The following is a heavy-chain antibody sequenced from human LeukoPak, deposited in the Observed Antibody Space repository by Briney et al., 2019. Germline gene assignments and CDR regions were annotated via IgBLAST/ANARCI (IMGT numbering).Heavy chain of an antibody. V-gene: IGHV4-59*08. Sequence: SETLSLTCTVSGASISSYYWTWIRQSPGQGLEWIGYICHTGATSYNPSLKSRVTMSIDTSKKQFSLKLTSVTAADTAVYFCARYGVSGWVIDNWGQGTLVTVSS. CDR2: ICHTGAT. CDR1: GASISSYY. D-gene: IGHD6-19*01. CDR3: ARYGVSGWVIDN. J-gene: IGHJ4*02.